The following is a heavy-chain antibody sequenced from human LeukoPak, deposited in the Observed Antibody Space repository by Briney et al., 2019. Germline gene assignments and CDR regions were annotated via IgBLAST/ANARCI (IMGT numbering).Heavy chain of an antibody. CDR1: GYTFTGNY. CDR3: ARGDRSSSILEDALDR. J-gene: IGHJ3*02. Sequence: ASVKVSCKASGYTFTGNYMQWVRQAPGQGLEWMGWINPNSGDTKYAQKFEGRVTMTRDTSISTAYMELTRLRSDDTAVYYCARGDRSSSILEDALDRWGQGTLVTVSA. V-gene: IGHV1-2*02. D-gene: IGHD6-6*01. CDR2: INPNSGDT.